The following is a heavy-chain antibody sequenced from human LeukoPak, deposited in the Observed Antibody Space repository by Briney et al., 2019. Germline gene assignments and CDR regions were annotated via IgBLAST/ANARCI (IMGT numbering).Heavy chain of an antibody. J-gene: IGHJ5*02. Sequence: SVKVSCKASGGTFSSCTISWVRQAPGQGLEWMGRIIPILGIANYAQKFQGRVTITADKSTSTAYMELSSLRSEDTAVYYCARDLYCGGDCYSNWFDPWGQGTLVTVSS. D-gene: IGHD2-21*02. V-gene: IGHV1-69*04. CDR3: ARDLYCGGDCYSNWFDP. CDR2: IIPILGIA. CDR1: GGTFSSCT.